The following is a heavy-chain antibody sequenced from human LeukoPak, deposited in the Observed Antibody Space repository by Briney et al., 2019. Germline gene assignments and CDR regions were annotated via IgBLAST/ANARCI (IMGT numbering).Heavy chain of an antibody. J-gene: IGHJ4*02. V-gene: IGHV4-4*02. Sequence: PSETLSLTCAVSGGSISSSNWWSWVRQPPGKGLEWSGEIYHSGSTNYNPSLKSRVTISVDKSKNQFSLKLSSVTAADTAVYYCARDRAVVGATFLDYWGQGTLVTVSS. CDR1: GGSISSSNW. CDR2: IYHSGST. D-gene: IGHD1-26*01. CDR3: ARDRAVVGATFLDY.